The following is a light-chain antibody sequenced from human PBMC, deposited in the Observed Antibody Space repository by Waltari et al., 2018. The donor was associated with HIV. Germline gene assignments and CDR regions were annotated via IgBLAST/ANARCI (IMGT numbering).Light chain of an antibody. CDR1: NIGSES. V-gene: IGLV3-21*02. J-gene: IGLJ3*02. Sequence: SYVLTHPPSVSVAPGQTARITCGRDNIGSESVHWYQQKPGQAPVLVVYDGRDRPSGIPERFSGSNSGNTATLTISRVEAGDEADYYCQVRDGSGDHSRVFGGGTKLTVL. CDR2: DGR. CDR3: QVRDGSGDHSRV.